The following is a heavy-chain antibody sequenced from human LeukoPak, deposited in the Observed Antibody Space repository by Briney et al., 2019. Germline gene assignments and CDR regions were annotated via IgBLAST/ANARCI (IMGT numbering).Heavy chain of an antibody. Sequence: GESLKISCKGSGYSFTKYWIGWVRQMPGKGLEWIGIIYPGDSDTRYSPSFQGQVTISADKSISTAYLQWSSLKASDTAMYYCARHYDILTGPTPYYFDYWGQGTLVTVSS. J-gene: IGHJ4*02. CDR3: ARHYDILTGPTPYYFDY. CDR1: GYSFTKYW. D-gene: IGHD3-9*01. CDR2: IYPGDSDT. V-gene: IGHV5-51*01.